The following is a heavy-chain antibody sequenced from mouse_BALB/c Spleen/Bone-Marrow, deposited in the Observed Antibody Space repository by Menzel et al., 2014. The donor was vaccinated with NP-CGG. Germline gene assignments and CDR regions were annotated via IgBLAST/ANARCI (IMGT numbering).Heavy chain of an antibody. CDR2: IYPGSGNT. CDR3: ARENYGSSYYFDY. J-gene: IGHJ2*01. CDR1: GYTFTDYY. V-gene: IGHV1-84*02. Sequence: LVESGPELVKPGASVKISCVASGYTFTDYYINWVKQKPGQGLEWIGWIYPGSGNTKYNEKFKGKATLTVDTSSSTAYMQLSSLTSEDTAVYFCARENYGSSYYFDYWGQGTTPTVSS. D-gene: IGHD1-1*01.